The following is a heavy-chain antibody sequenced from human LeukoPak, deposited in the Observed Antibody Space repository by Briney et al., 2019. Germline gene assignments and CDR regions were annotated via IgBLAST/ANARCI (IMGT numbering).Heavy chain of an antibody. Sequence: ASVKVSCKASGYTFTGYYMRWVRQAPGQGLEWMGWINPNSGGTNYAQKFQGRVTMTRDTSISTAYMELSRLRSDDTAVYYCARDSLYSSGWYPWGQGTLVTVSS. J-gene: IGHJ5*02. CDR3: ARDSLYSSGWYP. CDR1: GYTFTGYY. V-gene: IGHV1-2*02. D-gene: IGHD6-19*01. CDR2: INPNSGGT.